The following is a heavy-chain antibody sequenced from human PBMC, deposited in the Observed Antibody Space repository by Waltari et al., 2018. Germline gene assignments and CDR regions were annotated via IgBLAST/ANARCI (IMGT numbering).Heavy chain of an antibody. Sequence: QLQLQESGPGLVKASETLSLTCTVSGDSISSSSYYWGWVRQPPGKGLWWIGNMYYSGSTYYNPSLKSRVTISGDTSKSQFSLKLSSVTAADTSMYYCVRHARTTSGGKHFDHWGQGMLVTVSP. D-gene: IGHD2-15*01. CDR1: GDSISSSSYY. CDR2: MYYSGST. CDR3: VRHARTTSGGKHFDH. V-gene: IGHV4-39*01. J-gene: IGHJ4*02.